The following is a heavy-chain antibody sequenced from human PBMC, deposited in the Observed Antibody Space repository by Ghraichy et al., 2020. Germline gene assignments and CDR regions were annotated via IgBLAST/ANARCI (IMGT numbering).Heavy chain of an antibody. CDR1: GFTFSSYA. Sequence: GGSLRLSCAASGFTFSSYAMSWVRQAPGKGLEWVSAISASGESTFYADSVKGRFTISRDNSKNTLYLQMNSLRAEDTAVYYCAKNMIIVVITRVAFDIWGQGTMVTVS. D-gene: IGHD3-22*01. J-gene: IGHJ3*02. CDR2: ISASGEST. V-gene: IGHV3-23*01. CDR3: AKNMIIVVITRVAFDI.